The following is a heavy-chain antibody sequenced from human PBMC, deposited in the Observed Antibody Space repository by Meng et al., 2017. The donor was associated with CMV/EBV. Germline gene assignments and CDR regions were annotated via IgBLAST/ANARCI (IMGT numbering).Heavy chain of an antibody. J-gene: IGHJ4*02. CDR1: CE. Sequence: CEMSWVRQGPGKGLEWVSAISGSGGSTYYAGSVKGRFTIYRDNSKNTLYLQMNSLRAEDTAVYYCAKTTAAAGRDWFMSENNGYDYWGQGTLVTVSS. V-gene: IGHV3-23*01. D-gene: IGHD6-13*01. CDR2: ISGSGGST. CDR3: AKTTAAAGRDWFMSENNGYDY.